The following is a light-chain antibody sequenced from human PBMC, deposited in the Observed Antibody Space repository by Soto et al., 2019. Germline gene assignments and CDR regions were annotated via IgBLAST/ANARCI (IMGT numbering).Light chain of an antibody. CDR1: NIGSKS. J-gene: IGLJ1*01. CDR2: YDS. CDR3: QVWDSSSDHYG. Sequence: SYELTQPPSVSLAPGKTARITCGGNNIGSKSVHWYQQKPGQAPVLVIYYDSDRPSGIPERFSGSNSGNTATLTISRVEAGDEADYYCQVWDSSSDHYGFGTGTKITV. V-gene: IGLV3-21*04.